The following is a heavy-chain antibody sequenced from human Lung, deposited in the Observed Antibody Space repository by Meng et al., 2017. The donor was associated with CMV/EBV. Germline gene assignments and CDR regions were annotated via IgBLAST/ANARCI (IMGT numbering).Heavy chain of an antibody. D-gene: IGHD1-7*01. CDR3: ARLTGTVCVYWFDS. CDR2: IGGTGGT. CDR1: GGSFSGSD. Sequence: SCAVYGGSFSGSDWHWIRQPPGMGLEWIGEIGGTGGTKYRPSLNSRVTILLDTSKKQFSLELTSVTAADTAVYYCARLTGTVCVYWFDSWGQGTLVTVSS. J-gene: IGHJ5*01. V-gene: IGHV4-34*01.